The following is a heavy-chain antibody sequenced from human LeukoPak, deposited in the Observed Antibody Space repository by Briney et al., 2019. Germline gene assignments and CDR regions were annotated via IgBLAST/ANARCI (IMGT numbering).Heavy chain of an antibody. CDR2: ISYDGSNK. Sequence: GGSLRLSCAASGFTFSSYGMHWVRQAPGKGLEWVAVISYDGSNKYYADSVKGRFTISRDNSKNTLYLQMNSLRAEDTAVYYCAKSGCSGGSCSVLGYGMDVWGKGTMVTVSS. CDR3: AKSGCSGGSCSVLGYGMDV. D-gene: IGHD2-15*01. CDR1: GFTFSSYG. J-gene: IGHJ6*04. V-gene: IGHV3-30*18.